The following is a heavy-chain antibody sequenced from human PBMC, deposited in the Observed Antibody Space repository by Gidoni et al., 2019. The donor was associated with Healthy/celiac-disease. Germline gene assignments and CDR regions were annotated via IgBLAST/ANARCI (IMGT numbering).Heavy chain of an antibody. CDR1: GVTVSSEA. J-gene: IGHJ4*02. D-gene: IGHD3-22*01. CDR3: AKDRDRTYYARCGYTAY. Sequence: EVQLLESGGGLVQPGGSLRLSGAAAGVTVSSEAMSWVRQAPRKGLEWVSAIRVSVGSTSYSDSVPGRFTISRDNSQNTLYLHMNSLRAEDTAVYYCAKDRDRTYYARCGYTAYWGQGTLVTVSS. V-gene: IGHV3-23*01. CDR2: IRVSVGST.